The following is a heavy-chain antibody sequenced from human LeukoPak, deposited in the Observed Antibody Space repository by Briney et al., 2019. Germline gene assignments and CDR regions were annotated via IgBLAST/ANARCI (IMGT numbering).Heavy chain of an antibody. D-gene: IGHD2-21*01. CDR1: GGSISSSSYY. Sequence: PSETLSLTCTVSGGSISSSSYYWGWIRQPPGKGLEWIGSIYYSGSTYYNPSLKSRVTISVDTSKNQFSLKLSSVTAADTAVYYCARDWEHIVVESRYYYYYMDVWGKGTTVTISS. CDR3: ARDWEHIVVESRYYYYYMDV. J-gene: IGHJ6*03. V-gene: IGHV4-39*07. CDR2: IYYSGST.